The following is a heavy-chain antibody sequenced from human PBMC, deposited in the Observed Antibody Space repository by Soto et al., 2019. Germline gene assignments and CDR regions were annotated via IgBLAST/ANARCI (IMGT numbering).Heavy chain of an antibody. CDR2: IIPIFGTA. CDR1: GGTFSSYA. CDR3: ARDIDCSGGGCYSGWFDP. Sequence: QVQLVQSGAEVKKPGSSVKVSCKASGGTFSSYAISWVRQAPGQGLEWMGGIIPIFGTANYAQKFQGRVPITADESTSTAYMELSSLRSEDTAVYYCARDIDCSGGGCYSGWFDPWGQGTLVTVSS. J-gene: IGHJ5*02. D-gene: IGHD2-15*01. V-gene: IGHV1-69*12.